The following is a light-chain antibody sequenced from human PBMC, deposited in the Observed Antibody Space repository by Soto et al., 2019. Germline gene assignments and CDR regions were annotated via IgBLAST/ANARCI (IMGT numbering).Light chain of an antibody. CDR2: VAS. V-gene: IGKV1-27*01. CDR3: QKYNSAPWT. CDR1: QGISNY. Sequence: DIQMTQSPSSLSASVGDRVTITCRASQGISNYLAWYQQQPGKVPKLLIYVASTLQSGVPSRFSGSGSGTDFTLTISSLQPEDVATFYCQKYNSAPWTFGQGTKVEIK. J-gene: IGKJ1*01.